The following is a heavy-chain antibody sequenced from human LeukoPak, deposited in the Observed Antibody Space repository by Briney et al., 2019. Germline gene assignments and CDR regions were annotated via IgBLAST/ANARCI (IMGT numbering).Heavy chain of an antibody. V-gene: IGHV4-34*01. J-gene: IGHJ6*02. CDR2: INHSGST. CDR1: GGSISSGGYS. D-gene: IGHD4-17*01. Sequence: PSETLSLTCAVSGGSISSGGYSWSWIRQPPGKGLEWIGVINHSGSTNYNPSLKSRVTISVDTSKNQFSLKLSSVTAADTAVYYCARGATTVTTYYYYYGMDVWGQGTTVTVSS. CDR3: ARGATTVTTYYYYYGMDV.